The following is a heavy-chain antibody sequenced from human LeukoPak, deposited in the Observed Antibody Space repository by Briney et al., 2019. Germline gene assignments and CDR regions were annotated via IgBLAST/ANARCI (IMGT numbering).Heavy chain of an antibody. CDR2: ISSSSSTI. CDR1: GFTFSSYS. J-gene: IGHJ3*02. CDR3: ASDSSSWQSAFDI. D-gene: IGHD6-13*01. V-gene: IGHV3-48*01. Sequence: PGGSLRLSCAASGFTFSSYSMNWVRQAPGKGLEWVSYISSSSSTIYYADSVKGRFTISRDNAKNSLYLQMNSLRAEDTAVYYCASDSSSWQSAFDIWGQGTMVTVSS.